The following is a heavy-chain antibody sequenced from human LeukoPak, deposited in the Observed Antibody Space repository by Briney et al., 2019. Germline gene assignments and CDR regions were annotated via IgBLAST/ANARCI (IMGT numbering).Heavy chain of an antibody. J-gene: IGHJ4*02. V-gene: IGHV4-38-2*02. D-gene: IGHD2-2*01. CDR3: ARELRYCSSTSYQANFDY. CDR2: IYHSGST. Sequence: SETLSLICTVSGYSISSGYYWGWIRQPPGKGLEWIGSIYHSGSTYYNPSLKSRVTISVDTSKNQFSLKLSSVTAADTAVYYCARELRYCSSTSYQANFDYWGQGTLVTVSS. CDR1: GYSISSGYY.